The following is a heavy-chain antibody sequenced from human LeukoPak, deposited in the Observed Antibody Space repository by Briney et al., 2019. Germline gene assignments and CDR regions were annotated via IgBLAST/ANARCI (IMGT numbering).Heavy chain of an antibody. Sequence: GGSLRLSCAASGFTFSSYAMHWVRQAPGKGLEYVSAISSNGGSTYYANSVKGRFTISRDNSKNTLYLQMGSLRAEDMAVYYCARDGGDIAPRGSFDYWGQGTLVTVSS. CDR2: ISSNGGST. CDR3: ARDGGDIAPRGSFDY. J-gene: IGHJ4*02. CDR1: GFTFSSYA. V-gene: IGHV3-64*01. D-gene: IGHD3-10*01.